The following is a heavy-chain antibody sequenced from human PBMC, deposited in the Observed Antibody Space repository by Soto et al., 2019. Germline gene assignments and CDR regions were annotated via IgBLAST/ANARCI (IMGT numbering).Heavy chain of an antibody. CDR3: AKKAAASTPAFDY. D-gene: IGHD6-13*01. Sequence: GGSLRLSCAASGFTFSSYSMNWVRQAPGKGLEWVSAITGSGGSTYYADSVKGRFTISRDNSKNTLYLQMNSLRAEDTAVYYCAKKAAASTPAFDYWGQGTLVTVSS. CDR1: GFTFSSYS. V-gene: IGHV3-23*01. J-gene: IGHJ4*02. CDR2: ITGSGGST.